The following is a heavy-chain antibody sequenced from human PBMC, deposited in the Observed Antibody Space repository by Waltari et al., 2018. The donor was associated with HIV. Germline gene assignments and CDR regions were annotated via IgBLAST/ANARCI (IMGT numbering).Heavy chain of an antibody. CDR1: GFTFTTSW. CDR3: ARGKDCGGGTCDGYHYYGMDV. V-gene: IGHV3-74*01. J-gene: IGHJ6*02. D-gene: IGHD2-15*01. CDR2: KNPEGTDT. Sequence: EVQLVESGGGLVQPGGSLRLSCAASGFTFTTSWVHWVRQAPGKGLVWAPRKNPEGTDTRYADAVKGRFTISRDNAKNTVYLQVNSLRGEDTSVYYCARGKDCGGGTCDGYHYYGMDVWGQGTTVTVSS.